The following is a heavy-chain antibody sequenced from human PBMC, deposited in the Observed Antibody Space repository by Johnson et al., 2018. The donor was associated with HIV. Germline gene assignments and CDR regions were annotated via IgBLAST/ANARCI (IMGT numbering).Heavy chain of an antibody. J-gene: IGHJ3*02. CDR2: ISVTGSVI. V-gene: IGHV3-11*04. D-gene: IGHD1-1*01. Sequence: QVLLVESGGGLVKPGGSLRLSCAASGFTFSDYYMSWIRQAPGKGLEWLSYISVTGSVIYYADSVKGRFTISRDNTKNSVYLQMNSPTAEDTAVYYCARESWTTSDAFDMWGQGTMVTVSS. CDR3: ARESWTTSDAFDM. CDR1: GFTFSDYY.